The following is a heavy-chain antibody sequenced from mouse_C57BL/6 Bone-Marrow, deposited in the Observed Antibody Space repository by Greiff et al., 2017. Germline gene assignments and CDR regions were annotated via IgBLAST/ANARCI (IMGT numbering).Heavy chain of an antibody. Sequence: EVQLQESGGGLVKPGGSLKLSCAASGFTFSDYGMHWVRQAPEKGLEWVAYISSGSSTIYYADTVKGRFTISRYNAKNTLSLQMTSLRSEDTAMYYCARDDGPFGVWGTGTTVTVSS. V-gene: IGHV5-17*01. D-gene: IGHD2-3*01. J-gene: IGHJ1*03. CDR2: ISSGSSTI. CDR1: GFTFSDYG. CDR3: ARDDGPFGV.